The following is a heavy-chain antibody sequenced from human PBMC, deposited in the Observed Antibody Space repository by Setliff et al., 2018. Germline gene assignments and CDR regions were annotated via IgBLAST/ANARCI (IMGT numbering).Heavy chain of an antibody. CDR3: ARENTAKNFWGEESDY. Sequence: GASVKVSCKASGHTFTSYGISWVRQAPGQGLEWMGWISAYNGNTNYAQKLQGRVTMTTDTSTSTAYMELRSLRSDDTAVYYCARENTAKNFWGEESDYWGQGTLVTVSS. CDR2: ISAYNGNT. J-gene: IGHJ4*02. V-gene: IGHV1-18*01. D-gene: IGHD3-3*01. CDR1: GHTFTSYG.